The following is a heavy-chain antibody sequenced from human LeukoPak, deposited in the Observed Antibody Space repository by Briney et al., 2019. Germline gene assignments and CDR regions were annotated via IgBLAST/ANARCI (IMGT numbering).Heavy chain of an antibody. D-gene: IGHD2-2*01. J-gene: IGHJ4*02. V-gene: IGHV3-74*01. CDR1: GFTFRTYW. Sequence: GGSLRLSCAASGFTFRTYWMHWVRQAPGKGLVWVSRINNDGSITSYADSVKGRFTISRDNAKNTLYLQMNSLRAEDTAVYYCVRGYCSSTSCPTLYYYWGQGTLVTVS. CDR3: VRGYCSSTSCPTLYYY. CDR2: INNDGSIT.